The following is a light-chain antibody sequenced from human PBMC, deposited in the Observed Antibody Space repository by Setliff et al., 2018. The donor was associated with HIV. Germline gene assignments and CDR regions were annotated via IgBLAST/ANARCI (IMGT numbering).Light chain of an antibody. Sequence: QSALTQPPSASGTPGQRVTISCSGSSSNIGSNYVYWYQQLPGTAPKLLIYRNNQRPSGVPDRFSGSKSGASASLAISGLRSEDEADYYCAAWDDSLSGHVVFGGGTKVTVL. CDR3: AAWDDSLSGHVV. CDR2: RNN. V-gene: IGLV1-47*01. J-gene: IGLJ2*01. CDR1: SSNIGSNY.